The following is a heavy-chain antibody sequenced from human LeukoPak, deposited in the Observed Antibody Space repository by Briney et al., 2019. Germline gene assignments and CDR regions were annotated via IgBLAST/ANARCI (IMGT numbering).Heavy chain of an antibody. CDR3: ARHPLPVRWLQNGGGYFDL. Sequence: SETLSLTCTVSGGSISSSSYYWGWIRQPPGKGLEWIGSIYYSGSTYYNPSLKSRVTISVDTSKNQFSLKLSSVTAADTAVYYCARHPLPVRWLQNGGGYFDLWGRGTLVTVSS. J-gene: IGHJ2*01. V-gene: IGHV4-39*01. D-gene: IGHD5-24*01. CDR1: GGSISSSSYY. CDR2: IYYSGST.